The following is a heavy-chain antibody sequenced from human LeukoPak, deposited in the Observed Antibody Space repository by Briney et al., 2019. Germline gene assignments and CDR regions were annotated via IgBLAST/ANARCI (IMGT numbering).Heavy chain of an antibody. CDR3: ARDRVWVYSHAFDI. CDR2: IYHTGST. J-gene: IGHJ3*02. Sequence: SETLSLTCAVSGDSINNDDYSWSWIRQPPGKGLEWIGYIYHTGSTYYNPSLKSRVTMSVDRSKNQSSLKLSSVTAADTAVYYCARDRVWVYSHAFDIWGQGTMVTVSS. V-gene: IGHV4-30-2*01. CDR1: GDSINNDDYS. D-gene: IGHD6-13*01.